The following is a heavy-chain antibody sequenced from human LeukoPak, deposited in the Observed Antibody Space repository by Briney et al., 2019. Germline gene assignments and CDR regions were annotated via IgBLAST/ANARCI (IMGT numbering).Heavy chain of an antibody. CDR2: ISYDGSNQ. V-gene: IGHV3-30*03. CDR3: ARESAVADYFYYYYGMDV. CDR1: GFTFSSYA. D-gene: IGHD6-19*01. Sequence: GGSLRLSCAASGFTFSSYAMHWVRQAPGKGLEWVAVISYDGSNQYYEDSVKGRFTISRDKSKNTLSLQMNGLRVEDTAVYYCARESAVADYFYYYYGMDVWGQGTTVTVSS. J-gene: IGHJ6*02.